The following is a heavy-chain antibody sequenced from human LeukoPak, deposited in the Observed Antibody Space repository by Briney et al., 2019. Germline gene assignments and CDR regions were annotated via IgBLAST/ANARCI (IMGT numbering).Heavy chain of an antibody. CDR1: GGSISTSNYY. J-gene: IGHJ5*02. CDR2: IYYSGST. D-gene: IGHD3-22*01. Sequence: SETLTLTCTVSGGSISTSNYYWGWIRQPPGKGLEWIGSIYYSGSTYYNPSLKSRVTISVDTSKNQFSLKLSSVTAADTAVYYCARQKYYYDSSGYNWFDPWGQGTLVTVSS. CDR3: ARQKYYYDSSGYNWFDP. V-gene: IGHV4-39*01.